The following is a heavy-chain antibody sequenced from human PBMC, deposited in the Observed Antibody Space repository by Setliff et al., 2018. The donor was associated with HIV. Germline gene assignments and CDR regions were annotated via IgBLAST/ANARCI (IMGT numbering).Heavy chain of an antibody. Sequence: ASVKVSCKASGYTFTGYFIHWVRQAPGQGLEWMGRIHPNTGDTNYAQKFQDRVTMTRDTSINTAYMELSRLRYDDTAVYYCAREYDVLTGYYISAFDIWGQGTMVTVSS. D-gene: IGHD3-9*01. CDR3: AREYDVLTGYYISAFDI. J-gene: IGHJ3*02. CDR2: IHPNTGDT. V-gene: IGHV1-2*06. CDR1: GYTFTGYF.